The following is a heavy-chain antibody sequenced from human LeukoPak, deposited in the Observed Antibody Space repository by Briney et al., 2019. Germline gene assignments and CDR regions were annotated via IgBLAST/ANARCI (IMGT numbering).Heavy chain of an antibody. V-gene: IGHV3-33*01. CDR3: VMDPLSSGWSFDY. J-gene: IGHJ4*02. CDR2: IWYDGSNK. CDR1: GFIFKTYA. Sequence: PGGSLRLSCAASGFIFKTYAMHWVRQAPGKGLEWVTMIWYDGSNKYYGDSVKGRFTISRDNSKNTVYLQMNSLRVEDTAVYYSVMDPLSSGWSFDYWGQGALVTVSS. D-gene: IGHD6-19*01.